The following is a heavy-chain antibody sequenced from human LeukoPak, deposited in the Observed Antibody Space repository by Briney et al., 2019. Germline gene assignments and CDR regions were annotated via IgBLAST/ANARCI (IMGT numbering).Heavy chain of an antibody. CDR2: INPNSGGT. V-gene: IGHV1-2*02. D-gene: IGHD6-13*01. J-gene: IGHJ4*02. CDR1: GYTFTGYY. CDR3: ARDHSSNSFLSRDPRIAAAGTFDY. Sequence: ASVKVSCKASGYTFTGYYMHWVRQAPGQGLEWMGWINPNSGGTNYAQKFQGRVTMTRDTSISTAYMELSRLRSDDTAVYYCARDHSSNSFLSRDPRIAAAGTFDYWGRGTLVTVSS.